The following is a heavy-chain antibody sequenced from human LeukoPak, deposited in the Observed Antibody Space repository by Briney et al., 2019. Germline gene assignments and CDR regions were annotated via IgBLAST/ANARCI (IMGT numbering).Heavy chain of an antibody. CDR3: WRTSDGNWFDP. CDR1: GFTFDDYG. CDR2: INWNGGNT. D-gene: IGHD1-26*01. V-gene: IGHV3-20*01. Sequence: PGGSLRLSCAASGFTFDDYGMSWVRQGPGKGLEWVAGINWNGGNTVYADSVKGRFTIFRENAKNSLYLEMDSLRVEDTAFFVCWRTSDGNWFDPWGQGTLVTVSS. J-gene: IGHJ5*02.